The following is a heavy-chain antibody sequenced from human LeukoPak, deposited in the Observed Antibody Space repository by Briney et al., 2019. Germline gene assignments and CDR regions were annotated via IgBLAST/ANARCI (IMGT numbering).Heavy chain of an antibody. J-gene: IGHJ4*02. CDR1: GGSFSGYY. D-gene: IGHD3-22*01. V-gene: IGHV4-59*01. Sequence: SETLSLTCGVYGGSFSGYYWTWIRQPPGKGLEWIGYIYYSGSTNYNPSLKSRVTISVDTSKNQFSLKLSSVTAADTAVYYCARDKGYYYDSSGYFDYWGQGTLVTVSS. CDR2: IYYSGST. CDR3: ARDKGYYYDSSGYFDY.